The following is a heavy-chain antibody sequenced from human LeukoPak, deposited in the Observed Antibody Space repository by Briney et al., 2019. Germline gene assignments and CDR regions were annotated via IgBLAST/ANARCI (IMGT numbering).Heavy chain of an antibody. CDR3: AKDDYYDTSGYRD. CDR1: RFTFSRYA. Sequence: GGSLRLSCAASRFTFSRYAMSWVRQAPGKGLEWVSAISGSGGSTYYADSVKGRFTISRDNSKNTLYLQMNSLRAEDTAVYYCAKDDYYDTSGYRDWGQGTLVTVSS. J-gene: IGHJ4*02. V-gene: IGHV3-23*01. CDR2: ISGSGGST. D-gene: IGHD3-22*01.